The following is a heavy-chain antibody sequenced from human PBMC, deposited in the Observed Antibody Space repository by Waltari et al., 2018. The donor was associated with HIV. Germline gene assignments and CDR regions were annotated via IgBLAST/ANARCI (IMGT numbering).Heavy chain of an antibody. V-gene: IGHV3-48*01. CDR1: GFTFSSYS. CDR3: ARDTGWNELYFDY. CDR2: ISSSSSTI. D-gene: IGHD1-1*01. J-gene: IGHJ4*02. Sequence: EVQLVESGGGLVQHGGSLRLSCAATGFTFSSYSMNWVRQAPGKGLEWVSYISSSSSTIYYADSVKGRFTISRDNAKNSLYLQMNSLRAEDTAVYYCARDTGWNELYFDYWGQGTLVTVSS.